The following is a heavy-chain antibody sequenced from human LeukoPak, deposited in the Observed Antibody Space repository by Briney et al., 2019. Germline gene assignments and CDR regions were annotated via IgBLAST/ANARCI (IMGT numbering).Heavy chain of an antibody. CDR1: GFTVSSNH. CDR2: IYSGGST. V-gene: IGHV3-53*01. Sequence: QSGGSLRLSCAASGFTVSSNHMSWVRQAPGKGLEWVAAIYSGGSTHYADSVKGRFTVSGDNSKNTLYLQMNSLRAEDTAVYYCARGMIQLWHWGQGTLVTVSS. D-gene: IGHD5-18*01. CDR3: ARGMIQLWH. J-gene: IGHJ4*02.